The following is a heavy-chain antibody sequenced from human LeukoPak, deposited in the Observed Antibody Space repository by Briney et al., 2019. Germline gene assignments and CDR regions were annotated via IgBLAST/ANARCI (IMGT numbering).Heavy chain of an antibody. CDR2: IWYDGSNK. J-gene: IGHJ4*02. V-gene: IGHV3-33*06. CDR3: AKDSMTEYYFDY. Sequence: GGSLRLSCAASGFTFSSYGMPWVRQAPGKGLEWVAVIWYDGSNKYYADSVKGRFTISRDNSKNTLYLQMNSLRAEDTAVYYCAKDSMTEYYFDYWGQGTLVTVSS. CDR1: GFTFSSYG. D-gene: IGHD2/OR15-2a*01.